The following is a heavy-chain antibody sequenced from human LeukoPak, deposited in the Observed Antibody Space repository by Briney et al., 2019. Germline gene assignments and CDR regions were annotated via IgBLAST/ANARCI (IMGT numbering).Heavy chain of an antibody. Sequence: GGSLRLSCAASGFTFSSYAIHWVRQAPGKGLEWVAVISNDGSKKFYADSVKGRFTISRDNSKNTLYMQMNSLRAEDTAVYYCARDPVWDTVVVPAENWFDPWGQGTLVTVSS. CDR3: ARDPVWDTVVVPAENWFDP. D-gene: IGHD2-2*01. V-gene: IGHV3-30-3*01. J-gene: IGHJ5*02. CDR2: ISNDGSKK. CDR1: GFTFSSYA.